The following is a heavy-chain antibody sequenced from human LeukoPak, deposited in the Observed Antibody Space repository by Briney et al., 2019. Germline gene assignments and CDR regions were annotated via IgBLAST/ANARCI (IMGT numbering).Heavy chain of an antibody. J-gene: IGHJ4*02. CDR2: IKQDGSEK. D-gene: IGHD2-2*01. CDR3: APGYCSSTSCLHYFEY. CDR1: GFTFSSYW. V-gene: IGHV3-7*01. Sequence: GGSLRLSCAASGFTFSSYWMNWVRQAPGKGLEWVANIKQDGSEKDYVDSVKGRFTISRDNAKNSLYLQMNSLRAEDTAVYYCAPGYCSSTSCLHYFEYWGQGTLVTVSS.